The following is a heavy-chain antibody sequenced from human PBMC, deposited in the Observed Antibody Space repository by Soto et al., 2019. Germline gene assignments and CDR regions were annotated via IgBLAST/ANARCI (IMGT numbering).Heavy chain of an antibody. CDR1: GYTFTGYY. Sequence: GSVKDYFKASGYTFTGYYMHLARQAPGQGLEWMGWINPNSGGTNYAQKFQGWVTMTRDTSISTAYMELSRLRSDDTAVYYCAREDRYDRSGYYSSTFDYWGQGTLVTVS. CDR3: AREDRYDRSGYYSSTFDY. V-gene: IGHV1-2*04. CDR2: INPNSGGT. D-gene: IGHD3-22*01. J-gene: IGHJ4*02.